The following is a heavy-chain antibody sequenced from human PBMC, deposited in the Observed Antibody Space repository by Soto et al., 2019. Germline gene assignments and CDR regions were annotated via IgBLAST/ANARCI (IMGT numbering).Heavy chain of an antibody. V-gene: IGHV3-21*01. CDR2: ISSSSSYI. D-gene: IGHD3-22*01. Sequence: EVQLVESGGGLVKAGGSLRLSCAASGFTFSSYNMNWVRQAPGKGLEWVSSISSSSSYIYYADSVKGRFTISRDNAKNSLYLQMNSLRDEDTAVYYCARVVHVDSSGFGLWGQGTMVTFAS. J-gene: IGHJ3*01. CDR3: ARVVHVDSSGFGL. CDR1: GFTFSSYN.